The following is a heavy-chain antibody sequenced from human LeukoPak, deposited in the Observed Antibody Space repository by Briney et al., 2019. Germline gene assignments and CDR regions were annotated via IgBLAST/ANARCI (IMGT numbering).Heavy chain of an antibody. D-gene: IGHD4-11*01. Sequence: SETLSLTCAVYGGSFSGYYWSWIRQPPGKGLEWIGEINHSGSTNYNPSLKSRVTISVDTSKSQFSLKLSSVTAADTAVYYCARGLGFRYSYYYYGMDVWGQGTTVTVSS. CDR3: ARGLGFRYSYYYYGMDV. V-gene: IGHV4-34*01. J-gene: IGHJ6*02. CDR2: INHSGST. CDR1: GGSFSGYY.